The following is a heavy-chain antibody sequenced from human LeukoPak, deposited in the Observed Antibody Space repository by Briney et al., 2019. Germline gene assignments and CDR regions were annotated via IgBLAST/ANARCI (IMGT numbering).Heavy chain of an antibody. D-gene: IGHD3-22*01. CDR3: ARDGYYYDSSGSMNWFDP. CDR2: IYTSGST. J-gene: IGHJ5*02. Sequence: NPSETLSLTCTVSGGSISSYSWSWIRQPAGEGLEWIGRIYTSGSTNYNPSLKSRVTMSVDTSKNQFSLKLSSVAAADTAVYYCARDGYYYDSSGSMNWFDPWGQGTLVTVSS. V-gene: IGHV4-4*07. CDR1: GGSISSYS.